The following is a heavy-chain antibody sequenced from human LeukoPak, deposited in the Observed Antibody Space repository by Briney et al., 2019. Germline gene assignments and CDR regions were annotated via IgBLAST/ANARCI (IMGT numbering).Heavy chain of an antibody. CDR1: GFTFSDYS. D-gene: IGHD3-22*01. Sequence: GGSLRLSCEASGFTFSDYSMNWVRQAPGKGLQWVSYISSTSNSISYAGSLKGRFTISRDNARNSLFLQMNSLRDEDTALYYCARGVNAFDIWGQGTMVTVSS. J-gene: IGHJ3*02. CDR3: ARGVNAFDI. V-gene: IGHV3-48*02. CDR2: ISSTSNSI.